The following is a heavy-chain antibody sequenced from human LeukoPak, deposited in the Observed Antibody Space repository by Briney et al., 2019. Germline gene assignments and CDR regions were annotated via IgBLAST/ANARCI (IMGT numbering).Heavy chain of an antibody. D-gene: IGHD3-10*01. CDR3: ARLLERFGGFDY. CDR2: ISAYNGNT. CDR1: GYTVTSYG. J-gene: IGHJ4*02. Sequence: ASVKVSCKASGYTVTSYGISWVRQAPGQGIEWMGWISAYNGNTNYAQNLQGRVTMTTDTSTSTAYMELRSLRSDDTAVYYCARLLERFGGFDYWGQGTLVTVSS. V-gene: IGHV1-18*01.